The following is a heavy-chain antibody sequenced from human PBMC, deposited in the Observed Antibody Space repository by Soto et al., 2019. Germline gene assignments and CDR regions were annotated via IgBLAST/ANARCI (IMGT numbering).Heavy chain of an antibody. J-gene: IGHJ6*02. CDR1: GFTFSSYA. Sequence: PGGSLRLSCAASGFTFSSYAMIWVRQAPGKGLEWVSVISGSGSSTYYVDSVKGRFTISRDNSKNTLYLQMNSLRAEDTAVYYCARDLVMVRGEYYYYYYGMDVWGQGTTVTVSS. D-gene: IGHD3-10*01. CDR3: ARDLVMVRGEYYYYYYGMDV. CDR2: ISGSGSST. V-gene: IGHV3-23*01.